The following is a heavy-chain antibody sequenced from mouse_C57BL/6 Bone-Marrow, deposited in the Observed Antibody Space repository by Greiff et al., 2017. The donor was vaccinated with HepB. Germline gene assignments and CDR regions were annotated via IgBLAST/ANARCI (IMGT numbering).Heavy chain of an antibody. CDR1: GFSLSTSGMG. Sequence: QVTLKVSGPGILQSSQTLSLTCSFSGFSLSTSGMGVSWIRQPSGKGLEWLAHIYWDDDKRYNPSLKRRLTLSQDTSRNQVFLKITSVDTADTATYYCARRVYYDYDGRYFDVWGTGTTVTVSS. CDR2: IYWDDDK. J-gene: IGHJ1*03. V-gene: IGHV8-12*01. D-gene: IGHD2-4*01. CDR3: ARRVYYDYDGRYFDV.